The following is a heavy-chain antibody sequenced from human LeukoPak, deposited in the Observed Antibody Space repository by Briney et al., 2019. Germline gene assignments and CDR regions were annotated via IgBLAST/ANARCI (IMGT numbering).Heavy chain of an antibody. CDR1: GGTFSSYA. CDR2: IIPIFGTT. CDR3: ARAPCNTKNHRQQSTGDY. D-gene: IGHD1-1*01. Sequence: SVKVSCKTSGGTFSSYAITWVRQTPGQGLEWMGGIIPIFGTTNYAQKFQDRVTITADKSTSTAYMKLSSLRSEDTSIFCCARAPCNTKNHRQQSTGDYWGQGTLVTVSA. J-gene: IGHJ4*02. V-gene: IGHV1-69*06.